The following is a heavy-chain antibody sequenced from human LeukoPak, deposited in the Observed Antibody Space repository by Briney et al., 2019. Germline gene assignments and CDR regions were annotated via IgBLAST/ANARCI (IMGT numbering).Heavy chain of an antibody. D-gene: IGHD6-19*01. V-gene: IGHV3-23*01. CDR3: TKELHVAVAVADYYYFYMDV. CDR1: GFAFSSFA. CDR2: INGGGNTT. Sequence: GGSLRLSCAASGFAFSSFAMGWVRQSPGKGLEWLSTINGGGNTTFYADSVKGRFTISRDNSKNTLYLHMDSLRPDDTAIYYCTKELHVAVAVADYYYFYMDVWGRGTAVSVSS. J-gene: IGHJ6*03.